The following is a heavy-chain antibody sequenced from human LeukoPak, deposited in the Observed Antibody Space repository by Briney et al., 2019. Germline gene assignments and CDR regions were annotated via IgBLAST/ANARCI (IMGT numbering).Heavy chain of an antibody. J-gene: IGHJ4*02. Sequence: ASVKVSCKASGYTFTSYYMHWVRQAPGEGLEWRGIINPSGGSTSYAQKFQGRVTMTRDMSTSTVYMELSSLRSEDTALYYCARGVHVRVYDSNPHYGHYWGQGTLVTVSS. D-gene: IGHD3-22*01. CDR2: INPSGGST. CDR1: GYTFTSYY. V-gene: IGHV1-46*01. CDR3: ARGVHVRVYDSNPHYGHY.